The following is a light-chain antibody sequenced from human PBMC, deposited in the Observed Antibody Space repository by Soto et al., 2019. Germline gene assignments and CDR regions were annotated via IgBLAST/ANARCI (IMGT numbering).Light chain of an antibody. CDR1: HSVFYNSDKKDY. CDR2: WAS. V-gene: IGKV4-1*01. Sequence: DIVMTQSPDSLPVSLGEGATIIGKSSHSVFYNSDKKDYLAWYQQKPGQPPKLLISWASARDPGVPDRFSGSGSETNFTLTISRLQAEDVAVYFCQQYYSKPFTFGQGTKLEIK. J-gene: IGKJ2*01. CDR3: QQYYSKPFT.